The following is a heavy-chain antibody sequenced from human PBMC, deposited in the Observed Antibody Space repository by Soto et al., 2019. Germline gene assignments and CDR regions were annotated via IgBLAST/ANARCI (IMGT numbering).Heavy chain of an antibody. CDR2: ISHDGSNK. Sequence: QVQVVESGGGVVQPGRSLGLSCAASGFTFSKYGVHWVRLAPGKGLEWVAFISHDGSNKYYGDSVKGRFTISRDNSKNTSSLQMNSLRAEDTAVYYCVKGFGNYWAFDIWGQGTMVTVSS. CDR3: VKGFGNYWAFDI. D-gene: IGHD1-26*01. CDR1: GFTFSKYG. V-gene: IGHV3-30*18. J-gene: IGHJ3*02.